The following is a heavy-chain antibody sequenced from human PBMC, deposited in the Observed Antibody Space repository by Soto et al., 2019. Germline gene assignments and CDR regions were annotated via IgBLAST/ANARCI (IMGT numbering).Heavy chain of an antibody. CDR3: ARVPLIVVVPAAIGSFDY. J-gene: IGHJ4*02. V-gene: IGHV3-74*01. D-gene: IGHD2-2*01. CDR2: INSDGSST. CDR1: GFTFSSYW. Sequence: GGSLRLSCAASGFTFSSYWMHWVRQAPGKGLVWVSRINSDGSSTSYADSVKGRFTISRDNAKNTLYLQMNSLRAEDTAVYYCARVPLIVVVPAAIGSFDYWGQGTLVTVSS.